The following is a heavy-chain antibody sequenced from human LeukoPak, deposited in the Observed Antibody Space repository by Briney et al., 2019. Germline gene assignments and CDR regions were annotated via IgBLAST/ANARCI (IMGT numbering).Heavy chain of an antibody. D-gene: IGHD5-12*01. CDR2: IIPILGIA. CDR1: GGTFSSYA. CDR3: SRTQDYRGYEIDY. J-gene: IGHJ4*02. V-gene: IGHV1-69*04. Sequence: ASVKVSCKASGGTFSSYAISWVRQAPGQGLEWMGRIIPILGIANYAQTFQGRVTITADKSTSTAYMELSSLRSEDTAVYYCSRTQDYRGYEIDYWGQGTLVTVSS.